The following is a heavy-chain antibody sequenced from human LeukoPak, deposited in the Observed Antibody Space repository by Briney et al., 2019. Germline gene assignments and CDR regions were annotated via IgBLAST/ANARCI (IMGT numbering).Heavy chain of an antibody. CDR2: ISADNGNT. CDR1: GYTFTSYA. V-gene: IGHV1-18*01. Sequence: GASVKVSCKASGYTFTSYAISWVRQAPGQGLEWMGWISADNGNTDYAQRFQGRVTMTTDTSTSTAYMELRSLRSDDTAVYYCARDGDTVGDYWGQGTLVTVSS. D-gene: IGHD5-18*01. CDR3: ARDGDTVGDY. J-gene: IGHJ4*02.